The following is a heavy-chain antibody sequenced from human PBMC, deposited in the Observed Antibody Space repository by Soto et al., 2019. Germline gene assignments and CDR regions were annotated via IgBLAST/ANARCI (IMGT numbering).Heavy chain of an antibody. D-gene: IGHD3-10*01. J-gene: IGHJ4*02. CDR1: GFTFSSYD. CDR2: IGTAGDT. Sequence: GGSLRLSCAASGFTFSSYDMHWVRQATGKGLEWVSAIGTAGDTYYPGSVKGRFTISRENAKNSLYLQMNSLRAGDTAVYYCARGVDYYGSGSYLFDYWGQGTLVTVSS. V-gene: IGHV3-13*01. CDR3: ARGVDYYGSGSYLFDY.